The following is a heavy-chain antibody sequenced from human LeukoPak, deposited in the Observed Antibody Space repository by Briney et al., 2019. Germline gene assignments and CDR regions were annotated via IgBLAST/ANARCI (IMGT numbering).Heavy chain of an antibody. V-gene: IGHV4-30-2*01. CDR1: GGSISSGGYY. J-gene: IGHJ4*02. D-gene: IGHD3-22*01. Sequence: PSGTLSLTCTVSGGSISSGGYYWSWIRQPPGKGLEWIGYIYHSGSTYYNPSLKSRVTISVDRSKNQFSLKLSSVTAADTAVYYCARDGGYYDSSGSLDYWGQGTLVTVSS. CDR2: IYHSGST. CDR3: ARDGGYYDSSGSLDY.